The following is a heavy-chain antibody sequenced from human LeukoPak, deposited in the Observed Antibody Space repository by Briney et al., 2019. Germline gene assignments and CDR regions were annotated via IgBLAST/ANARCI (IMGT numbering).Heavy chain of an antibody. D-gene: IGHD5-12*01. J-gene: IGHJ6*02. CDR1: GFTFGSYA. CDR2: ISSNGGST. Sequence: GGSLRLSCAASGFTFGSYAMHWVRQAPGKGLEYVSAISSNGGSTYYANSVKGRFTISRDNSKNTLYLQMGSLRAEDMAVYYCACATVATRAYYYYYYGMDVWGQGTTVTVSS. V-gene: IGHV3-64*01. CDR3: ACATVATRAYYYYYYGMDV.